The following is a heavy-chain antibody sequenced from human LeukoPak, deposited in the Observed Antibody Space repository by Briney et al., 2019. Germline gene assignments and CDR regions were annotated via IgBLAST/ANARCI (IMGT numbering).Heavy chain of an antibody. CDR3: ARDRPSELLGFYDSSGYPIFDI. D-gene: IGHD3-22*01. CDR1: GYTFTVYY. CDR2: INPNSSGT. J-gene: IGHJ3*02. Sequence: ASVKVSCKASGYTFTVYYMHRVRQAPGQGLEWMGCINPNSSGTNYAQNFQGRITMTRDTSISTAYMELSRLRYDDTAVYYCARDRPSELLGFYDSSGYPIFDIWGQGTTVTVSS. V-gene: IGHV1-2*02.